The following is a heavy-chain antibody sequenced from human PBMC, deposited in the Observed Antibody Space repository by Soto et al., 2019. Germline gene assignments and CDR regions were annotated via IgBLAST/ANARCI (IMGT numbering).Heavy chain of an antibody. CDR2: ISYDGSNK. D-gene: IGHD5-12*01. CDR3: AKDYGEMATNGHFAY. J-gene: IGHJ4*02. Sequence: GGSLRLSCAASGFTFSSYGMHWVRQAPGKGLEWVAVISYDGSNKYYADSVKGRFTISRDNSKNTLYLQMNSLRAEDTAVYYCAKDYGEMATNGHFAYWGQGTLVTVSS. CDR1: GFTFSSYG. V-gene: IGHV3-30*18.